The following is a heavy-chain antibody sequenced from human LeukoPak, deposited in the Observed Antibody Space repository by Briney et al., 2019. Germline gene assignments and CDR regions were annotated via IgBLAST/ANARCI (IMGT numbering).Heavy chain of an antibody. D-gene: IGHD2-2*01. CDR2: ILHDGSNK. CDR3: AKDPGPKSTSLPGDI. CDR1: GFTFSDYG. Sequence: GRSLRLSCAASGFTFSDYGMHWVRQAPGKGLDGVSLILHDGSNKYYGDSVKGRFTISTDNSKNTLYLQMSTLRAEDTAVYYCAKDPGPKSTSLPGDIWGQGTMVTVSS. J-gene: IGHJ3*02. V-gene: IGHV3-30*18.